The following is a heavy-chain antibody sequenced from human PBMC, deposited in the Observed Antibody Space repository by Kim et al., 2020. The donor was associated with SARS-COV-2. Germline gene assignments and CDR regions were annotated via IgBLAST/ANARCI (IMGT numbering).Heavy chain of an antibody. CDR2: TTSSGDTI. V-gene: IGHV3-11*04. J-gene: IGHJ6*02. Sequence: GGSLRLSCATSGFTFSDYSMSWNRQAPGEGLEWVSYTTSSGDTIYYADSVKGRFTITRDNAKKSLYLQMNSLRGEDTAVYYCASYYFGTGGWGQGTTVTAS. CDR1: GFTFSDYS. CDR3: ASYYFGTGG.